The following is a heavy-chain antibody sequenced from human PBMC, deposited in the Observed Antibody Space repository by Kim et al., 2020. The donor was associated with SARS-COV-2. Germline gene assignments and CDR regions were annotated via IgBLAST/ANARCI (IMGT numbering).Heavy chain of an antibody. CDR1: GYTFTSYA. CDR3: AREYYDILTGYSNFDY. V-gene: IGHV1-3*01. Sequence: ASVKVSCKASGYTFTSYAMHWVRQAPGQRLEWMGWINAGNGNTKYSQKFQGRVTITRDTSASTAYMELSSLRSEDTAVYYCAREYYDILTGYSNFDYWGQGTLVTVSS. D-gene: IGHD3-9*01. CDR2: INAGNGNT. J-gene: IGHJ4*02.